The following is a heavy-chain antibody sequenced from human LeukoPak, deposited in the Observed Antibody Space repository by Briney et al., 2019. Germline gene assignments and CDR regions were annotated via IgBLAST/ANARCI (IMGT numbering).Heavy chain of an antibody. CDR3: ARAREGATFDY. J-gene: IGHJ4*02. Sequence: PGGSLRLSCTASGFTFSNNAMHWVRQAPVKGLEHVSAITSNGGSTYYANSVKGRFTISRDNSKNTLYLQMGSLRAEDMAVYYCARAREGATFDYWGQGTLVTVSS. D-gene: IGHD1-26*01. V-gene: IGHV3-64*01. CDR2: ITSNGGST. CDR1: GFTFSNNA.